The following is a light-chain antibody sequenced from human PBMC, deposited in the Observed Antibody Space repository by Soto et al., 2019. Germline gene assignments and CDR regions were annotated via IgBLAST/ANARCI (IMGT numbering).Light chain of an antibody. Sequence: EIVLTQSPATLSLSPGERATLSCRASQSVSGYLVWYQQKSGQAPRLLIYDASNRATGIPGRFSGSGSGTDFTLTISSLEPEDFAVYYCQQRSTWPYTFGPGTKVDL. CDR1: QSVSGY. CDR2: DAS. V-gene: IGKV3-11*01. J-gene: IGKJ3*01. CDR3: QQRSTWPYT.